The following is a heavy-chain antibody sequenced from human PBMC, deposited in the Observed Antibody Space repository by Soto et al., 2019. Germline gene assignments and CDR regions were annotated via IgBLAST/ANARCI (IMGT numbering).Heavy chain of an antibody. CDR3: ARYIYGYVDY. Sequence: GGSLRLSCAASGFTFKSYAVSWVRQAPGKGLEWVSVITGSGDSTYYADSVKGRFTISRDNSKNTLYLQMNSLRAEDTALYYCARYIYGYVDYWGQGTLVTVSS. D-gene: IGHD5-18*01. V-gene: IGHV3-23*01. J-gene: IGHJ4*02. CDR2: ITGSGDST. CDR1: GFTFKSYA.